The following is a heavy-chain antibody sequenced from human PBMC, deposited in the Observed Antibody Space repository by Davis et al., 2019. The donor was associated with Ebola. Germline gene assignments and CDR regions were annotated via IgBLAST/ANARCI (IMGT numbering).Heavy chain of an antibody. D-gene: IGHD6-6*01. CDR1: GFTFSNYG. Sequence: GESLKISCAASGFTFSNYGMNWVRQAPGKGLEWVSSITTGSSYINYADSVKGRFTISRDNAMNSLSLQMSSLRAEDTAVYYCARVTYSSSSGHYNMDVWGQGTTVTVSS. V-gene: IGHV3-21*01. CDR2: ITTGSSYI. J-gene: IGHJ6*02. CDR3: ARVTYSSSSGHYNMDV.